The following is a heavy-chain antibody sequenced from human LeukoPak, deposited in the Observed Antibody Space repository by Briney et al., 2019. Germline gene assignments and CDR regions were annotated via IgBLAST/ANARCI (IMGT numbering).Heavy chain of an antibody. CDR2: MNPNSGNT. D-gene: IGHD3-9*01. V-gene: IGHV1-8*01. Sequence: ASVKVSCKASGYTFTSYDINWVRQATGQGLEWMGWMNPNSGNTGYAQKFQGRVTMTRNTSISTAYMELSSLRSEDTAVYYCARGHDRYDILTGYYDYWGQGTLVTVSS. CDR3: ARGHDRYDILTGYYDY. CDR1: GYTFTSYD. J-gene: IGHJ4*02.